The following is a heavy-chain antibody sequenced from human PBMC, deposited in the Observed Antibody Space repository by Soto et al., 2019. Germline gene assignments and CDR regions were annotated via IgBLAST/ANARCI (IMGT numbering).Heavy chain of an antibody. J-gene: IGHJ4*02. CDR2: IYHSGST. V-gene: IGHV4-31*03. CDR1: GGSISSGGYY. CDR3: ARKATVTTCFDY. D-gene: IGHD4-17*01. Sequence: QVQLQESGPGLVKPSQTLSLTCTVSGGSISSGGYYWSWIRQHPGKGLEWIGYIYHSGSTFYNPSRKSRVTISVDTSKNQFSLKLSSVTAADTAVYYCARKATVTTCFDYWGQGTLVTVSS.